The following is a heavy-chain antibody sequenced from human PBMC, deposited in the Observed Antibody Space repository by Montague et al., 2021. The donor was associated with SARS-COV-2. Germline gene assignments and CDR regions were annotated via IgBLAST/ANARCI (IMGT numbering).Heavy chain of an antibody. D-gene: IGHD4/OR15-4a*01. V-gene: IGHV4-4*07. J-gene: IGHJ6*02. Sequence: SETLSLTCTVSGGSISSYYWSWIRQPAGKGLEWIGRIYPSGSTKYNPSLKSRVTMSVDTSKNQFSLKLSSVTAADTAVYYCARDHMTILFTVYYYGMGVGGQGTTVTVSS. CDR1: GGSISSYY. CDR3: ARDHMTILFTVYYYGMGV. CDR2: IYPSGST.